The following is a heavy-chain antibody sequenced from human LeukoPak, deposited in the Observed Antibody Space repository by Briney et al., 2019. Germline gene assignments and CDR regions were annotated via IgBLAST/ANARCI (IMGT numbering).Heavy chain of an antibody. D-gene: IGHD3-10*01. CDR1: GGSISSGGYS. V-gene: IGHV4-30-2*01. Sequence: SETLSLTCAVSGGSISSGGYSWSWIRQPPGKGLEWIGYTYHSGSTYYNPSLKSRVTISVDTSKNQFSLKLSSVTAADTAVYYCARGREYYGSGRFYYYGMDVWGQGTTVTVSS. CDR2: TYHSGST. J-gene: IGHJ6*02. CDR3: ARGREYYGSGRFYYYGMDV.